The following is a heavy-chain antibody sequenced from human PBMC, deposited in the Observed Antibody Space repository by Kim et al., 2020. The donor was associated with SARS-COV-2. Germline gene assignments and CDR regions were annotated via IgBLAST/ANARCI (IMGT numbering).Heavy chain of an antibody. CDR2: IRSKAYGGTT. CDR1: GFTFGDYA. J-gene: IGHJ3*02. Sequence: GGSLRLSCTASGFTFGDYAMSWVRQAPGKGLEWVGFIRSKAYGGTTEYAASVKGRFTISRDDSKSIAYLQRNSLKTEDTAVYYCGGNYDFWSGYFQLWAFDIWGQGTMVTVSS. CDR3: GGNYDFWSGYFQLWAFDI. D-gene: IGHD3-3*01. V-gene: IGHV3-49*04.